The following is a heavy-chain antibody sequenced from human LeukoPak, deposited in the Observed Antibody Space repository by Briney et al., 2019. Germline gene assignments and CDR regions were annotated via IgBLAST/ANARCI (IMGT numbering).Heavy chain of an antibody. CDR3: AKVITYYYGSRTGSGFDY. CDR2: VSNSGGTT. V-gene: IGHV3-23*01. CDR1: GFTFSNYA. Sequence: GGSLRLSCAASGFTFSNYAMTWVRQGPGKGLEWVSTVSNSGGTTFYADSVEGRFTISRDNSKNTLYLQMSSLRAEDTAVYYCAKVITYYYGSRTGSGFDYWGQGTLVTVSS. D-gene: IGHD3-10*01. J-gene: IGHJ4*02.